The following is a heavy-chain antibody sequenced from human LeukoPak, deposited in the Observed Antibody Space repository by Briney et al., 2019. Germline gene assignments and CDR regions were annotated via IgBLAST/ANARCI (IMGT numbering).Heavy chain of an antibody. V-gene: IGHV4-59*01. D-gene: IGHD6-19*01. CDR1: GGHMNSYY. CDR3: ARSGWYEAGYYYYYMDV. Sequence: SETLSLTCTVSGGHMNSYYWSWIRQPPGQGLEWIGYIYYRGSTNYNPSLKSRVTLSIDTSKNQFSLKLSSVTAADTAMYYCARSGWYEAGYYYYYMDVWGKGTTVTISS. CDR2: IYYRGST. J-gene: IGHJ6*03.